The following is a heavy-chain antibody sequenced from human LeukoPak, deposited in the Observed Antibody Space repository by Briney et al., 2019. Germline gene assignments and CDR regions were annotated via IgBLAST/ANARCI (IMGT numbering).Heavy chain of an antibody. D-gene: IGHD3-3*01. CDR2: IIPIFGTA. CDR1: GGTFSSYA. J-gene: IGHJ4*02. CDR3: ASLTYYDFWSGYYTWNYFDY. V-gene: IGHV1-69*13. Sequence: SVKVSCKASGGTFSSYAISWVRQAPGQGLEWMGGIIPIFGTANYAQKFQGRVTITADESTSTAYMELSSLRSEDMAVYYCASLTYYDFWSGYYTWNYFDYWGQGTLVTVSS.